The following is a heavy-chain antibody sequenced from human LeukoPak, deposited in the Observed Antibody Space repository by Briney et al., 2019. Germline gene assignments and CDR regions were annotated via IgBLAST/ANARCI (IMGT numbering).Heavy chain of an antibody. CDR3: AKDRSLAGTDTRGCYYFDY. CDR2: ISGSGGST. Sequence: GGSLRLSCAASGFTFSSYAMSWVRQAPGKGLEWVSAISGSGGSTYYADSVKGRFTISRDNSKNTLYLQMNSLRAEDTAVYYCAKDRSLAGTDTRGCYYFDYWGQGTLVTVSS. V-gene: IGHV3-23*01. CDR1: GFTFSSYA. D-gene: IGHD3-10*01. J-gene: IGHJ4*02.